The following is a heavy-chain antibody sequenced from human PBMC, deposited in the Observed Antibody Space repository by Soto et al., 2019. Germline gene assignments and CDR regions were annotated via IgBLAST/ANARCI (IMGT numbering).Heavy chain of an antibody. CDR3: AKLSWTAHTEKYYYGMDV. Sequence: QVQLVESGGGVVQPGRSLRLSCAASGFTFSSYGMHWVRQAPGKGLEWVAVISYDGSNKYYADSVKGRFTISRDNSKNTLYLQMNSLKAEDTGVYYRAKLSWTAHTEKYYYGMDVWGQGTTVTVSS. CDR2: ISYDGSNK. D-gene: IGHD2-21*02. J-gene: IGHJ6*02. V-gene: IGHV3-30*18. CDR1: GFTFSSYG.